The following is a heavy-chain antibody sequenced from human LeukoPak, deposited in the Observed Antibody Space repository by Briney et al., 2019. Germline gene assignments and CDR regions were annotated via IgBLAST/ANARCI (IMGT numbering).Heavy chain of an antibody. CDR3: AELGITMIGGV. Sequence: SGGSLRLSCAASGFTFSSYWMSWVRQAPGKGLEWVANIKQDGSEKYYVDSVKGRFTISRDNAKNSLYLQMNSLRAEDMAVYYCAELGITMIGGVWGKGTTVTISS. CDR1: GFTFSSYW. D-gene: IGHD3-10*02. CDR2: IKQDGSEK. J-gene: IGHJ6*04. V-gene: IGHV3-7*01.